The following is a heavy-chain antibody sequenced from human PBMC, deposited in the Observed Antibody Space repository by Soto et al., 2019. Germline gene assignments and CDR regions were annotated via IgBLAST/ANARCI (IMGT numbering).Heavy chain of an antibody. Sequence: SETLSLTCAVYGGSFSGYYWSWIRQPPGKGLEWIGEINHSGSTNYNPSLKSRVTISVDTSKNQFSLKLSSVTAADTAVYYCARLNSGYYYRAAFDIWGQGTMVTVS. CDR3: ARLNSGYYYRAAFDI. CDR2: INHSGST. V-gene: IGHV4-34*01. J-gene: IGHJ3*02. D-gene: IGHD3-22*01. CDR1: GGSFSGYY.